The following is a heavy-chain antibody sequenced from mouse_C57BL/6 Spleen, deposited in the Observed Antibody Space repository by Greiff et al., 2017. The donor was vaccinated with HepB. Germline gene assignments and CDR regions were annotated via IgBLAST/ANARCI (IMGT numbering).Heavy chain of an antibody. CDR2: IYPGDGDT. CDR3: ARKAYDYDVRAWFAY. D-gene: IGHD2-4*01. V-gene: IGHV1-80*01. J-gene: IGHJ3*01. Sequence: QVQLQQSGAELVKPGASVKISCKASGYAFSSYWMNWVKQRPGKGLEWIGQIYPGDGDTNYNGKFKGKATLTADKSSSTAYMQLSSLTSEDSAVYFWARKAYDYDVRAWFAYWGQGTLVTVSA. CDR1: GYAFSSYW.